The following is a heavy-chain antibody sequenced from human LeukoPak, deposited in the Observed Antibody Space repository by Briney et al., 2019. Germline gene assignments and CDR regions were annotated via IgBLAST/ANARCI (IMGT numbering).Heavy chain of an antibody. V-gene: IGHV1-8*01. D-gene: IGHD3-9*01. Sequence: ASVKVSCTASGYTFTSYDINWVRQATGQGLEWMGWMNPNSGNTGYAQKFQGRVTMTRNTSISTAYMELSSLRSEDTAVYYCARAVGGYFDWLSPYFDYWGQGTLVTVSS. J-gene: IGHJ4*02. CDR2: MNPNSGNT. CDR1: GYTFTSYD. CDR3: ARAVGGYFDWLSPYFDY.